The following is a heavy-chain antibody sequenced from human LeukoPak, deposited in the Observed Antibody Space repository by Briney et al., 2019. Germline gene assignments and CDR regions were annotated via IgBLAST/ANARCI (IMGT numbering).Heavy chain of an antibody. Sequence: SLRLSCAACGFTLEDYAMHCVRQAPGKGREGVSCIIWNSGSIGYADSVKGRFTISRDNAKNSLYLQMNMLRAEDTPLYYCAKDIGPDWPDYFDYWGQGTLVTVSS. V-gene: IGHV3-9*01. CDR3: AKDIGPDWPDYFDY. CDR2: IIWNSGSI. CDR1: GFTLEDYA. D-gene: IGHD3/OR15-3a*01. J-gene: IGHJ4*02.